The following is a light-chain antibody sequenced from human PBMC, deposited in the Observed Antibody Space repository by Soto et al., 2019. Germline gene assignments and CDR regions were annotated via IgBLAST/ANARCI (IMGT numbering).Light chain of an antibody. CDR1: SSDVGGYNY. V-gene: IGLV2-14*01. Sequence: QSALTQPASVSGSPGQSITISCTGTSSDVGGYNYVSWYQQHPGKVPKLMIYDVSNRPSGVSNRFSGSKSGNTASLTISGLQHEDEADYYCSSHTRSSTLGVFGGGTTVTVL. CDR3: SSHTRSSTLGV. CDR2: DVS. J-gene: IGLJ2*01.